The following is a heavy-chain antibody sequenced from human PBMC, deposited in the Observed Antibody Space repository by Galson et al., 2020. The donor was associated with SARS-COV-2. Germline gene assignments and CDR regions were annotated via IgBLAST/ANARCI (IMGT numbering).Heavy chain of an antibody. D-gene: IGHD3-22*01. J-gene: IGHJ6*02. V-gene: IGHV3-33*01. CDR3: ARDMYYYDSSGYYYPLYYYYGMDV. CDR1: GFTFSSYG. Sequence: GGSLRLSCAASGFTFSSYGMHWVRQAPGKGLEWVAVIWYDGSNKYYADSVKGRFTISRDNPKNTLYLQMNSLRAEDTAVYYCARDMYYYDSSGYYYPLYYYYGMDVWGQGTTVTVSS. CDR2: IWYDGSNK.